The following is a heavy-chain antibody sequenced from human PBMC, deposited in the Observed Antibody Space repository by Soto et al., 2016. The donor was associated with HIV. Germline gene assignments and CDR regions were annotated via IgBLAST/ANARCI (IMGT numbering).Heavy chain of an antibody. Sequence: EVQLVESGGGLVKPGESQRLSCTGSEFTFRTYSMNWVRQAPGKGLEWVSSISRSSTYIYYADSVKGRFTISRDNAKNLLYLQMNSLRAEDTAVYYCARAETYSSSYQDWGQGTLVTVSS. CDR1: EFTFRTYS. CDR2: ISRSSTYI. V-gene: IGHV3-21*01. J-gene: IGHJ4*02. D-gene: IGHD6-13*01. CDR3: ARAETYSSSYQD.